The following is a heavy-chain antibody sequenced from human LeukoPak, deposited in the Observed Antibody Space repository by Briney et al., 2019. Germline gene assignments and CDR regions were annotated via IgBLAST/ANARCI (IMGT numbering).Heavy chain of an antibody. V-gene: IGHV4-34*01. CDR3: ARGGRYMSASWYRSVYYYMDV. D-gene: IGHD6-13*01. CDR2: VNESGGT. J-gene: IGHJ6*03. CDR1: IDSFSNYH. Sequence: SETLSLACAVYIDSFSNYHWNWIRQTPAKGMEWIGEVNESGGTNISPSLKSRVTISLDESKNRFSLKLSSVTAADTAVYFCARGGRYMSASWYRSVYYYMDVWGKGTTVTVSS.